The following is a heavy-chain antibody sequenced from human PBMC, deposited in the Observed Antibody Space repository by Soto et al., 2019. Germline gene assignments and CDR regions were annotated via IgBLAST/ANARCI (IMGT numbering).Heavy chain of an antibody. CDR2: IFSSGST. J-gene: IGHJ4*02. CDR3: AREGSYSAYNFAHGIQLSSLDF. CDR1: GGYINTFY. Sequence: SETLSLTCTVSGGYINTFYWSWVRQPAGKGLEWIGRIFSSGSTSFNPSLESRVAMSVDTSKNHFSLNLSSVTAADMAVYYCAREGSYSAYNFAHGIQLSSLDFWGQGALVTVSS. D-gene: IGHD5-12*01. V-gene: IGHV4-4*07.